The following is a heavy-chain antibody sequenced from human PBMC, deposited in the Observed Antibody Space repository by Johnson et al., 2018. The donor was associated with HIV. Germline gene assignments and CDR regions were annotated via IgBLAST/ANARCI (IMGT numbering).Heavy chain of an antibody. J-gene: IGHJ3*02. D-gene: IGHD2-15*01. CDR2: ISYDGSNK. V-gene: IGHV3-30-3*01. CDR1: GFTFSNYA. Sequence: QVQLVESGGGVVQPGRSLRLSCAASGFTFSNYAVHWVRQAPGKGLEWVAVISYDGSNKYYADSVKGRFTISRDNSKNTLYLQMNSLRAEDTAVYYCARSVGYCSGGSCSPDAFDIWGQGTMVTVSS. CDR3: ARSVGYCSGGSCSPDAFDI.